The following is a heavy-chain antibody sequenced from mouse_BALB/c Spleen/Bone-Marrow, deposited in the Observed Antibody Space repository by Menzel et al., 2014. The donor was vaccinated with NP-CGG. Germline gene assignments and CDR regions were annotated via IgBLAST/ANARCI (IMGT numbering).Heavy chain of an antibody. J-gene: IGHJ2*01. Sequence: EVQLVESGGGLVQPGGFLRLSCATSGFTFTDHYVSWVRQPPGKALEWLGFIRNKANGYTTEYSASVKGRFPISRDNSQSIVYLQMNTLRAEDSATYYCARDYSYYFDYWGQGTTLTVSS. CDR2: IRNKANGYTT. D-gene: IGHD2-1*01. V-gene: IGHV7-3*02. CDR3: ARDYSYYFDY. CDR1: GFTFTDHY.